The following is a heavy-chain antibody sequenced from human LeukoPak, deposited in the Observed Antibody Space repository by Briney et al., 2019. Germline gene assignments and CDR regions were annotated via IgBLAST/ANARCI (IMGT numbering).Heavy chain of an antibody. CDR3: AKDGLYSSYFDY. CDR1: GFTLSSYA. CDR2: ISGSGDST. J-gene: IGHJ4*02. D-gene: IGHD6-19*01. Sequence: GGSLRLSCAASGFTLSSYAMSWVRHAPGKGLEWVSAISGSGDSTYYADSVKGRFTISRDNSKNTLYLQMNSLRAEDTAVYSCAKDGLYSSYFDYWGQGTLVTVSS. V-gene: IGHV3-23*01.